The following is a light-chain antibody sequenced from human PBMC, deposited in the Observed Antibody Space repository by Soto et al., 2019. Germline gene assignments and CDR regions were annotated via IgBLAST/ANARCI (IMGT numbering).Light chain of an antibody. Sequence: DIVMTQSPLSLPVTPGEPASISCRSSQSLLHSNGYNYLDWYLQKPGQSPQLLIYLGYNRASGVPDRFSGSGSRTDFTLKISRVEAEDVGVYYCMQALQTPLTLGGRTKVQMK. J-gene: IGKJ4*01. CDR3: MQALQTPLT. CDR2: LGY. CDR1: QSLLHSNGYNY. V-gene: IGKV2-28*01.